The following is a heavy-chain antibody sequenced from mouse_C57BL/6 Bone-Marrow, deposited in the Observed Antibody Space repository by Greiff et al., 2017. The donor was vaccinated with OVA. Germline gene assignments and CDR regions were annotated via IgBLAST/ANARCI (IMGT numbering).Heavy chain of an antibody. Sequence: VQLQQPGTELVKPGASVKLSCKASGYTFTSYWMHWVKQRPGQGLEWIGNINPSNGGTNYNEKFKSKATLTVDKSSSNAYMQLSSLTSEDSAFYYCARTYDYLRNWYFDVWGTGTTVTVSS. J-gene: IGHJ1*03. CDR3: ARTYDYLRNWYFDV. CDR2: INPSNGGT. V-gene: IGHV1-53*01. D-gene: IGHD2-4*01. CDR1: GYTFTSYW.